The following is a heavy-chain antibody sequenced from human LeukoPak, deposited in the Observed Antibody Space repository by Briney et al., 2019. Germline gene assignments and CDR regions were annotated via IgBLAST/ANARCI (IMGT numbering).Heavy chain of an antibody. CDR2: ISGSGGST. Sequence: PGGSLRLSCAASGFTFSSYAMSWVRQAPGKELEWVSAISGSGGSTYYAGSVKGRFTISRDNSKNTLYLQMNSLRAEDTAVYYCAKDPLGSGSLSDAFDIWGQGTMVTVSS. CDR3: AKDPLGSGSLSDAFDI. V-gene: IGHV3-23*01. D-gene: IGHD1-26*01. J-gene: IGHJ3*02. CDR1: GFTFSSYA.